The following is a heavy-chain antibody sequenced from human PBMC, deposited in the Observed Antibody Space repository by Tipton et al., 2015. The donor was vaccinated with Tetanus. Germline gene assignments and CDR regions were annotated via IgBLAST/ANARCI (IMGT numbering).Heavy chain of an antibody. V-gene: IGHV4-30-4*01. CDR1: GGSISSPDHY. CDR3: AILPKHWLAPRGAP. D-gene: IGHD6-19*01. Sequence: TLSLTCTVSGGSISSPDHYWTWIRQPPGKALEWIGNMHSFGGSYSNPSLESRVTISRDTSQNRFSLNLTSVTAADTAVYYCAILPKHWLAPRGAPWGQGILVTVSS. CDR2: MHSFGGS. J-gene: IGHJ5*02.